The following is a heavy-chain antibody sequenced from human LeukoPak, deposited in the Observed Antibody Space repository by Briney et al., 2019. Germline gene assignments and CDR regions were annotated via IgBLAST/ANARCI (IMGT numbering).Heavy chain of an antibody. CDR2: IYYSGST. D-gene: IGHD1-26*01. J-gene: IGHJ4*02. Sequence: SETLSLTCTVSGGSIRSYYWSWIRQPPGKGLEWIGYIYYSGSTKYNPFLKSRATISVDTSKNQFSLKLNSVTAADTAVYYCASGSYYFDYWGQGTLVTVSS. V-gene: IGHV4-59*08. CDR1: GGSIRSYY. CDR3: ASGSYYFDY.